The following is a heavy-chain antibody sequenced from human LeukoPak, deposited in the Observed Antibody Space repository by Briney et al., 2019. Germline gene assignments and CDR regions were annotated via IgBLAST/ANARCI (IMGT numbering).Heavy chain of an antibody. CDR3: ARDGYNPASDY. V-gene: IGHV3-7*01. CDR1: GFTFSSYW. CDR2: IKPDGSEK. Sequence: GGSLRLSCAASGFTFSSYWMSWVRQAPGKGLEWVANIKPDGSEKYYVDSVKGRFTISRDNAKNSLYLQMNSLRAEDTAVYYCARDGYNPASDYWGQGTLVTVSS. J-gene: IGHJ4*02. D-gene: IGHD5-24*01.